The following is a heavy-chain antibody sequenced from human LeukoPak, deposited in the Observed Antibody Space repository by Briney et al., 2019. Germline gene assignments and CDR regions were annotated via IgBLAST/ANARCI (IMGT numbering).Heavy chain of an antibody. CDR1: GYTFTSYY. V-gene: IGHV1-2*02. Sequence: ASVKVSCTASGYTFTSYYMHWVRQAPGQGLEWMGWINPNSGGTNYAQKFQGRVTMTRDTAISTAYMELSRLRSDDTAVYYCAGERGEASSSGWYKTNFFYNWGPGVRVTVSS. J-gene: IGHJ4*02. CDR2: INPNSGGT. D-gene: IGHD6-19*01. CDR3: AGERGEASSSGWYKTNFFYN.